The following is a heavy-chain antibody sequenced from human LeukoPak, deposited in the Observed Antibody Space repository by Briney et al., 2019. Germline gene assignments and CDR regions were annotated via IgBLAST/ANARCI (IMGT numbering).Heavy chain of an antibody. V-gene: IGHV3-53*01. J-gene: IGHJ3*02. D-gene: IGHD6-13*01. Sequence: GGSLRLSCAASGFTVSSNYMSWVRQAPGKGLEWVSVIYSGGGTYYADSVKGRFTISRDNSKNTLYLQMNSLRAEDTAVYYCARSPGIAAADAFDIWGQGTMVTVSS. CDR2: IYSGGGT. CDR1: GFTVSSNY. CDR3: ARSPGIAAADAFDI.